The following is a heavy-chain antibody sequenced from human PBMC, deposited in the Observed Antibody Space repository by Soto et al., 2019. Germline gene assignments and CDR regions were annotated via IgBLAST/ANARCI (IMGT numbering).Heavy chain of an antibody. D-gene: IGHD3-10*01. CDR1: GYRFTRYL. V-gene: IGHV5-51*01. CDR3: ARHGKGSGSLLDYYYYGMDV. J-gene: IGHJ6*02. CDR2: IYPADSDT. Sequence: PGEYLNLSCNGSGYRFTRYLIGCVRPLPGKGLEWMGIIYPADSDTRYSPSFQGQVTISADKSISTAYLQWSSLKASDTAMYYCARHGKGSGSLLDYYYYGMDVWGQGTTVTVS.